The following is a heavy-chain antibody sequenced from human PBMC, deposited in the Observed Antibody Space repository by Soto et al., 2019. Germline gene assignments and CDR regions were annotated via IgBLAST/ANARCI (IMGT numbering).Heavy chain of an antibody. CDR2: ISSSSSTI. CDR1: GFTFSSYS. CDR3: ASRGNYDFWSGYNTFAY. D-gene: IGHD3-3*01. Sequence: EVQLVESGGGLVQPGGSLRLSCAASGFTFSSYSMNWVRQAPGKGLEWVSYISSSSSTIYYADSVKGRFTISRDNAKNSLYLQMNSLRAEDTAVYYCASRGNYDFWSGYNTFAYWGQGTLVTVSS. J-gene: IGHJ4*02. V-gene: IGHV3-48*01.